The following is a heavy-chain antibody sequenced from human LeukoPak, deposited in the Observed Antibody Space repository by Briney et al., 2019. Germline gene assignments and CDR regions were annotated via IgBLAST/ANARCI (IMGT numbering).Heavy chain of an antibody. CDR2: ISGSGGST. D-gene: IGHD3-22*01. Sequence: GGSLRLSCVPSGITFSNSALSWVRQAPGKGLEWVSAISGSGGSTYYADSVKGRFTISRDNSKNTLYLQMNSLRAEDTAVYYCAKEPPEGGLGYYYDSSGYYFDYWGQGTLVTVSS. J-gene: IGHJ4*02. CDR1: GITFSNSA. V-gene: IGHV3-23*01. CDR3: AKEPPEGGLGYYYDSSGYYFDY.